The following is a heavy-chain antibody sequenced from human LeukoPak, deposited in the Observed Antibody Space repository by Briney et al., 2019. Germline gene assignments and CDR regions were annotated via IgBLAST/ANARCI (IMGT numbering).Heavy chain of an antibody. Sequence: GGSLRLSCAASGFTFSSYAMSWVRQAPGKGLEWVSAISGSGGSTYYADSVKGRFTISRDNSKSTLYLQMNSLRAEDTAVYYCSKYYDQWPGPWFQHWGQGTLVTVSS. CDR2: ISGSGGST. V-gene: IGHV3-23*01. CDR1: GFTFSSYA. J-gene: IGHJ1*01. CDR3: SKYYDQWPGPWFQH. D-gene: IGHD3-16*01.